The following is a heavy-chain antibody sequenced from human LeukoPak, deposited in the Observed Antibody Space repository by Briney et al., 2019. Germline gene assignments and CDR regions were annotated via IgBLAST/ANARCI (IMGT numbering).Heavy chain of an antibody. CDR1: GYTFTGYY. V-gene: IGHV1-2*02. CDR3: GYDSSGYNWFDP. J-gene: IGHJ5*02. CDR2: INPNSGGT. Sequence: ASVKVSCKASGYTFTGYYMHWVRQAPGQGLEWMGWINPNSGGTNYAQKFQGRVTMTRDTSISTAYMELSRLRSDDTAVYYRGYDSSGYNWFDPWGQGTLVTVSS. D-gene: IGHD3-22*01.